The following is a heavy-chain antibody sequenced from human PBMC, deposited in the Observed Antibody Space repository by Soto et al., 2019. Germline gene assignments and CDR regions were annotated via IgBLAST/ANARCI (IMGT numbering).Heavy chain of an antibody. CDR1: GGTFSSYA. CDR2: IIPIFGTA. Sequence: QVQLVQAGAEVEKPGSSVKVSCKASGGTFSSYAIRWVRQAPGQGLEWMGGIIPIFGTANYAQKFQGRVTITADESTSTAYMELSSLRSEDTAVYYCARGMVGAIYYYYYGMDVWGQGTTVTVSS. J-gene: IGHJ6*02. V-gene: IGHV1-69*01. D-gene: IGHD1-26*01. CDR3: ARGMVGAIYYYYYGMDV.